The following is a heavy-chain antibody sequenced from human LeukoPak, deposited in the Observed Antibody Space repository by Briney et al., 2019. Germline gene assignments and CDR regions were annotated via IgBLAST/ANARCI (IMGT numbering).Heavy chain of an antibody. V-gene: IGHV4-61*08. Sequence: SETLSLTCTVSGGSISSGDNYWSWVRQPPGKGLEWIGYIYYSGSTNYNPSLKSRVTMLVDTSKNQFSLKLSSVTAADTAVYYCARSSHCSGGSCYSLTGVGYWGQGTLVTVSS. CDR3: ARSSHCSGGSCYSLTGVGY. CDR1: GGSISSGDNY. CDR2: IYYSGST. D-gene: IGHD2-15*01. J-gene: IGHJ4*02.